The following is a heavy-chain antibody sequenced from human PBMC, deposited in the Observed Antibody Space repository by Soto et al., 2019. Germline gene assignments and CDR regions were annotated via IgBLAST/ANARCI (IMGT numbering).Heavy chain of an antibody. J-gene: IGHJ4*02. D-gene: IGHD3-9*01. Sequence: GGSLRLSCAASGFTFSSYWMHWVRQAPGKGLVWVSRINSDGSSTSYADSVKGRFTISRDNAKNTLYLQMNSLRAEDTAVYYFAREGSLNYDILTGYFGPFDYWGQGTLVTVSS. CDR3: AREGSLNYDILTGYFGPFDY. CDR1: GFTFSSYW. CDR2: INSDGSST. V-gene: IGHV3-74*01.